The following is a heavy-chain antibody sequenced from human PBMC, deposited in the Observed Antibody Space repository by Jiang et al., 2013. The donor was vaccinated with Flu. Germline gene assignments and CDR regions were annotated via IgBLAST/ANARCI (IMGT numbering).Heavy chain of an antibody. CDR2: LLHWRT. V-gene: IGHV4-59*01. D-gene: IGHD2-21*02. J-gene: IGHJ4*02. CDR3: ARADLVVTAPLLFNY. Sequence: WIRQPPREGTGVDCLHLLHWRTNYNPSLKTRLTMSVDTSKNQFSLKLSSVTAADTAVYYCARADLVVTAPLLFNYWGQGSLVTVSS.